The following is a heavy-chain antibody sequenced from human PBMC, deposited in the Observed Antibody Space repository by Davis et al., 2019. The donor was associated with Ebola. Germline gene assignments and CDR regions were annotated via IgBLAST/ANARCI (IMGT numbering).Heavy chain of an antibody. D-gene: IGHD2-21*02. J-gene: IGHJ4*02. CDR2: ISYDGANK. CDR3: PSEATPYCDGDCYYFFDY. CDR1: GFTFSGSA. Sequence: GESLKISCAASGFTFSGSAIHWVRQAPGKGLVWVALISYDGANKYYADSVKGRFTISRDNSKNTLYLQMNNLRAEDTAVYYCPSEATPYCDGDCYYFFDYWGQGTLVTVSS. V-gene: IGHV3-30*04.